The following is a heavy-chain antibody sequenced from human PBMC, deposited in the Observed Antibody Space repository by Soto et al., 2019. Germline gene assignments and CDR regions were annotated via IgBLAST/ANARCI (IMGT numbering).Heavy chain of an antibody. V-gene: IGHV3-33*01. Sequence: GGSLRLSCAASGFTFSSYGMHWVRQAPGKGLEWVAVIWYDGSNKYYADSVKGRFTISRDNSKNTPYLQVNSLRAEDTAVYYCAREWNYYYYYGMDVWGQGTTVTVSS. CDR3: AREWNYYYYYGMDV. CDR1: GFTFSSYG. J-gene: IGHJ6*02. CDR2: IWYDGSNK.